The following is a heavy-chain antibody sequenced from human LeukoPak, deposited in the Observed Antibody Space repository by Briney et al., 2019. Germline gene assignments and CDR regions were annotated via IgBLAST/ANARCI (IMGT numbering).Heavy chain of an antibody. Sequence: SETLSLTCAVYGGSFSGYYRSWIRQPPGKGLEWIGEINHSGSTNYNPSLKSRVTISVDTSKNQFSLKLSSVTAADTAVYYCAIRGYSYGYLSYWGQGTLVTVSS. J-gene: IGHJ4*02. CDR1: GGSFSGYY. V-gene: IGHV4-34*01. D-gene: IGHD5-18*01. CDR3: AIRGYSYGYLSY. CDR2: INHSGST.